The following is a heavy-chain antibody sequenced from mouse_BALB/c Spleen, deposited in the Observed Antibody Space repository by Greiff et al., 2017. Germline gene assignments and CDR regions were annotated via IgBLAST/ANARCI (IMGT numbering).Heavy chain of an antibody. D-gene: IGHD1-2*01. CDR1: GYSFTSYW. V-gene: IGHV1-5*01. CDR2: IYPGNSDT. J-gene: IGHJ2*01. Sequence: EVQLQQSGTVLARPGASVKMSCKASGYSFTSYWMHWVKQRPGQGLEWIGAIYPGNSDTSYNQKFKGKAKLTAVTSASTAYMELSSLTNEDSAVYYCTREHYYGYRDYWGQGTTLTVSS. CDR3: TREHYYGYRDY.